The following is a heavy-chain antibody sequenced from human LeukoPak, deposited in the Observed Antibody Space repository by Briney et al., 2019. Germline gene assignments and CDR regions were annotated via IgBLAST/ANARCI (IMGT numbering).Heavy chain of an antibody. V-gene: IGHV3-23*01. CDR2: ISGSAGTT. D-gene: IGHD6-19*01. J-gene: IGHJ4*02. CDR3: ALSYSSGWYYFDY. Sequence: GGALRLSCAASGFTFSSYAMSWVRQAPGKGLEWVSAISGSAGTTYYADSVKGRFTISRDNSKNTLYLQMNSLRAEDTAVYYCALSYSSGWYYFDYWGQGTLVTVSS. CDR1: GFTFSSYA.